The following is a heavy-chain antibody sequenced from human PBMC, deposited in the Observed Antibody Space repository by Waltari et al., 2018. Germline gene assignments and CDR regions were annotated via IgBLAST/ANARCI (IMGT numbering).Heavy chain of an antibody. CDR1: GGTFSSYP. D-gene: IGHD4-17*01. J-gene: IGHJ3*02. CDR2: IIPILGVA. CDR3: ARDGPDYGDYSWAFDI. V-gene: IGHV1-69*04. Sequence: QVQLVQSGAEVKKPGSSVKVSCKASGGTFSSYPISWVRQAPGQGLEWMGRIIPILGVANYAQKFQGRVTITADKSTSTAYMELSSLRSEDTAVYYCARDGPDYGDYSWAFDIWGQGTMVTVSS.